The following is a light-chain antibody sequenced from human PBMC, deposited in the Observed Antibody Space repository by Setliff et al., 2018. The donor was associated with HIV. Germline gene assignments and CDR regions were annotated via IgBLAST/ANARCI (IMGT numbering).Light chain of an antibody. CDR2: DNN. CDR3: GSWDSTLSVVA. J-gene: IGLJ2*01. Sequence: QSALTQPPSVSGAPGQRVTISCTGSSSNIGKNSVSWYQQFPGTAPKVLIYDNNERPSGIPDRFSASKSDTAATLVITELQTEDEADYFCGSWDSTLSVVAFGGGTKVPS. V-gene: IGLV1-51*01. CDR1: SSNIGKNS.